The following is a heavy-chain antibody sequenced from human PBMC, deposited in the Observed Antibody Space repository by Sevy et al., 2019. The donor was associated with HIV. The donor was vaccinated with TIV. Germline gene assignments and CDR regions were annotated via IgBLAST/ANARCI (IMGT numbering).Heavy chain of an antibody. CDR2: FDPEDGET. CDR3: ATSIPLMYFFDY. J-gene: IGHJ4*02. D-gene: IGHD2-2*02. CDR1: GYSLTELS. V-gene: IGHV1-24*01. Sequence: ASVKVSCKVSGYSLTELSMHWVRPAPGKGLEWMGSFDPEDGETIYAQKFQGRFTMTEDTSTDTAYMELRSLRSEDTAVYYCATSIPLMYFFDYWGQGTLVTVSS.